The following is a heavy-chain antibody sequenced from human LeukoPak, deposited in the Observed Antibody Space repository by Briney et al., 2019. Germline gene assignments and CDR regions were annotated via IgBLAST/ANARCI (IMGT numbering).Heavy chain of an antibody. CDR1: GGSISSYY. V-gene: IGHV4-38-2*02. CDR2: IYHSGST. CDR3: ARDFYGAYYFDY. D-gene: IGHD3-10*01. Sequence: SSETLSLTCTVSGGSISSYYWSWIRQPPGKGLEWIGSIYHSGSTYYNPSLKSRVTISVDTSKNQFSLKLSSVTAADTAVYYCARDFYGAYYFDYWGQGTLVTVSS. J-gene: IGHJ4*02.